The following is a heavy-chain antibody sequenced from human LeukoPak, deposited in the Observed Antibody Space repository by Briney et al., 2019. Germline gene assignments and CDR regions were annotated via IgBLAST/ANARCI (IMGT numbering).Heavy chain of an antibody. D-gene: IGHD1-26*01. CDR2: IIPIFGTA. CDR3: ARDTIVGAPSTFV. J-gene: IGHJ6*02. Sequence: SVKVSCKASGGTFSSYAISWVRQAPGQGLEWMGGIIPIFGTASYAQKFQGRVTITADESTSTAYMELSSLRSEDTAVYCCARDTIVGAPSTFVWGQGTTVTVSS. V-gene: IGHV1-69*13. CDR1: GGTFSSYA.